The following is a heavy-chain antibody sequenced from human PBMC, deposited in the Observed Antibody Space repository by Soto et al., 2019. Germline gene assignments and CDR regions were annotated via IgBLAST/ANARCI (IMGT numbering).Heavy chain of an antibody. CDR3: ARAYCSSTSCHDY. CDR1: GFTFSDYY. D-gene: IGHD2-2*01. CDR2: ISSSRRYT. Sequence: QVQLVESGGGLVKPGGSLRLSCAASGFTFSDYYMSWIRQAPGKGLEWVSYISSSRRYTNYADSVKGRFTISRDNAKNSLYLQMNSLRAEDTAVYYCARAYCSSTSCHDYWGQGTLVTVSS. V-gene: IGHV3-11*05. J-gene: IGHJ4*02.